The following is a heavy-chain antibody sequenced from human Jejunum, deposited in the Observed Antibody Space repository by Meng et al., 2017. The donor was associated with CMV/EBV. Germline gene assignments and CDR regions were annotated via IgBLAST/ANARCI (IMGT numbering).Heavy chain of an antibody. Sequence: GAEGKRPGDSVKGSCKASRYTLTSYDINWVRQATGQGLEWLGWFVNNVDTYSAQKFQGRVTMTTDTHTSTAFMELRSLRSDDTAVYYCARGTPGRSYSDYWGQGTLVTVSS. J-gene: IGHJ4*02. D-gene: IGHD3-10*01. CDR3: ARGTPGRSYSDY. CDR2: FVNNVDT. CDR1: RYTLTSYD. V-gene: IGHV1-18*01.